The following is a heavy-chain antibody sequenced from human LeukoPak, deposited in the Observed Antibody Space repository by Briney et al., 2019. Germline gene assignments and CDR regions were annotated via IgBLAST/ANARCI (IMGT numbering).Heavy chain of an antibody. D-gene: IGHD1-7*01. J-gene: IGHJ5*02. CDR1: GYSISSGYF. Sequence: RPSETLSLTCTVSGYSISSGYFWAWVRQPPGKGLEWIGNIYQRGGGITYYNPSLKSRVTISVDTSNDQFSLKLTSVTAADTAFYYCARQARSRELDRWGQGTLVTVSP. CDR2: IYQRGGGIT. CDR3: ARQARSRELDR. V-gene: IGHV4-38-2*02.